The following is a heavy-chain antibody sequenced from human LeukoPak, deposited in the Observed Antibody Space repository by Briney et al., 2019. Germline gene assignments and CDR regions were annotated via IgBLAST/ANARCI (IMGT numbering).Heavy chain of an antibody. J-gene: IGHJ4*02. D-gene: IGHD6-13*01. CDR2: IYYSGST. CDR3: ARGGSSWVYYFDY. CDR1: GGSVSSGSYY. V-gene: IGHV4-61*01. Sequence: SETLSLTCTVSGGSVSSGSYYWSRIRQPPGKGLEWIGYIYYSGSTNYNPSLKSRVTISVDTSKNQFSLKLSSVTAADTAVYYCARGGSSWVYYFDYWGQGTLVTVSS.